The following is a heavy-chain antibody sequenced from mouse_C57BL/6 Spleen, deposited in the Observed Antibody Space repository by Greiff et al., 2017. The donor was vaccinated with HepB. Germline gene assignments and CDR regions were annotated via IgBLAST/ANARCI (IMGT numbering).Heavy chain of an antibody. CDR3: ARGLTEGYFDY. V-gene: IGHV1-52*01. D-gene: IGHD4-1*01. CDR2: IDPSDSET. CDR1: GYTFTSYW. Sequence: VQLQQPGAELVRPGSSVKLSCKASGYTFTSYWMHWVKQRPIQGLEWIGNIDPSDSETHYNQKFKDKATLTVDKSSSTAYMQLSSLTSEDSAVYYCARGLTEGYFDYWGQGTTLTVSS. J-gene: IGHJ2*01.